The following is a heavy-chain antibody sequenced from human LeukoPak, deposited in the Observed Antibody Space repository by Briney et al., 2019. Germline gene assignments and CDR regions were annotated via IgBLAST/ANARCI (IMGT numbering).Heavy chain of an antibody. CDR1: GGSISSYY. Sequence: SETLSLTCTVSGGSISSYYWSWIRQPAGKGLEWIGRIYTSGSTNYNPSLKSRVTMSVDTSKDQCSLKLSSVTAADTAVYYCARGIRGVIDFDYWGQGTLVTVSS. V-gene: IGHV4-4*07. D-gene: IGHD3-10*01. CDR2: IYTSGST. J-gene: IGHJ4*02. CDR3: ARGIRGVIDFDY.